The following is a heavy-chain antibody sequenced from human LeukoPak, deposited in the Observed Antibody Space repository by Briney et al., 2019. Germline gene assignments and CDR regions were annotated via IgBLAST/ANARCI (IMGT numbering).Heavy chain of an antibody. CDR1: GFTFSSYV. V-gene: IGHV3-23*01. J-gene: IGHJ4*02. Sequence: GGSLRLSCAASGFTFSSYVTSWVRQAPGKGLEWVSIINSGGGTTYYADSVKGRFTISRDNSKSTLYLQMNSLRADDTALYYCAKHPAAGNFDYWGQGTLVTVSS. CDR3: AKHPAAGNFDY. CDR2: INSGGGTT.